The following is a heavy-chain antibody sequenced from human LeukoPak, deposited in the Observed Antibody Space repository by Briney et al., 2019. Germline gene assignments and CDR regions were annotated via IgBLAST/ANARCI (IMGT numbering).Heavy chain of an antibody. CDR3: AIGGDSSTSCYRCFNY. J-gene: IGHJ4*02. V-gene: IGHV5-51*01. CDR1: GYRFTNYW. Sequence: GASLKISCQCSGYRFTNYWIGWVRQIARKGLEWMGIMYPGDSDTRYSPSFQGQVTISADKSIGTAYLQWSSLKASDTAMYYCAIGGDSSTSCYRCFNYWGQGTLVTVSS. CDR2: MYPGDSDT. D-gene: IGHD2-2*02.